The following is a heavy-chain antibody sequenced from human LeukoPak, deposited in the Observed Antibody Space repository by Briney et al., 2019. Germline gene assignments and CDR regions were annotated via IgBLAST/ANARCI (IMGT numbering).Heavy chain of an antibody. CDR2: INAGNGNT. J-gene: IGHJ6*02. D-gene: IGHD4-23*01. Sequence: ASVKVPCKASGYTFTSYAMHWVRQAPGQRLEWMGWINAGNGNTKYSQKFQGRVTITRDTSASTAYMELSSLRSEDTAVYYCARGGDKIYYYYYGMDVWGQGTTVTVSS. CDR3: ARGGDKIYYYYYGMDV. V-gene: IGHV1-3*01. CDR1: GYTFTSYA.